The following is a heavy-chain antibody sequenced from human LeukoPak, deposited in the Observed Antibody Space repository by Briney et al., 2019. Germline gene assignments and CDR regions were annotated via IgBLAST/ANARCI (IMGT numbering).Heavy chain of an antibody. V-gene: IGHV3-23*01. CDR2: ISGSGDNT. CDR1: GFSFSSYA. CDR3: AKRSGYTTGLFFGF. Sequence: GGSLRLSCAASGFSFSSYAMSWVRQAPGKGLEWVSSISGSGDNTYYAESVKGRFTISRDNSKNTLFLQMNSLRAEDTAVFYCAKRSGYTTGLFFGFWGQGTLVTVSS. J-gene: IGHJ4*02. D-gene: IGHD5-12*01.